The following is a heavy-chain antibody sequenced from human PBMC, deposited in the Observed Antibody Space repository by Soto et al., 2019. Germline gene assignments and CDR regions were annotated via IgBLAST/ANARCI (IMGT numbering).Heavy chain of an antibody. Sequence: EVQLVEFGGGLVQPGGSLRLSCAPSGLTFTNYDMHWVRHATGKGLEWVSTLGATGDTSYAGSVKGRFTVSRESAKNSLYLQMNNLRAGDTAVYYCAGGSYDGMDVWGQGTTVTVSS. CDR3: AGGSYDGMDV. CDR1: GLTFTNYD. J-gene: IGHJ6*02. V-gene: IGHV3-13*01. D-gene: IGHD3-16*01. CDR2: LGATGDT.